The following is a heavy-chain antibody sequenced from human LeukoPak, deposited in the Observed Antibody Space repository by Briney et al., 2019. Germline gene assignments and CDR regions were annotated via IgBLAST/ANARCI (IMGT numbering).Heavy chain of an antibody. Sequence: GGSLRLSCAASGFTFSSYAMHWVRQAPGKGLEWVAVISFDGSNKYYADPVKGRFTISRDNSKNTLYLQMNSLRAEDTAVYYCATPEKQWHIFDYWGQGTLVTVSS. CDR3: ATPEKQWHIFDY. V-gene: IGHV3-30*04. CDR2: ISFDGSNK. J-gene: IGHJ4*02. D-gene: IGHD6-19*01. CDR1: GFTFSSYA.